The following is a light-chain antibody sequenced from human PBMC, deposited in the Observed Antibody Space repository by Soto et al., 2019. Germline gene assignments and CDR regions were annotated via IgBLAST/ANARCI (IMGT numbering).Light chain of an antibody. CDR3: QQRSNWIT. Sequence: EIVLTQSPATLSLSPGERATLACRASQRVSSYLAWYQQKPGQAPRLLIYDASNRATGIPARFSGSGSVTEFTLTLSSLEPEDFAVYSGQQRSNWITFGQGTRLEIK. J-gene: IGKJ5*01. CDR2: DAS. V-gene: IGKV3-11*01. CDR1: QRVSSY.